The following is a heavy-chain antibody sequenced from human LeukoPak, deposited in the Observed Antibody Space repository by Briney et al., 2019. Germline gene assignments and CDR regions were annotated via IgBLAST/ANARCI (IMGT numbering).Heavy chain of an antibody. J-gene: IGHJ4*02. D-gene: IGHD3-22*01. Sequence: ASVKVSCKASGYTFTSYGISWVRQAPGQGLEWMGWISAYNGNTNYAQKLQGRVTITADKSTSTAYMELSSLRSEDTAVYYCARDNYYDSSGYYSRGGNYWGQGTLVTVSS. CDR2: ISAYNGNT. CDR3: ARDNYYDSSGYYSRGGNY. CDR1: GYTFTSYG. V-gene: IGHV1-18*01.